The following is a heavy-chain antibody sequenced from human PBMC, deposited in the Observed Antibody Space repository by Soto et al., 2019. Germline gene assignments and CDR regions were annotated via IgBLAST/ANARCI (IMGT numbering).Heavy chain of an antibody. Sequence: SETLSLTCAVYGGSFSGYYWSWIRQPPGKGLEWIGEINHSGSTNYNPSLKSRVTISVDTSKNQFSLKLSSVTAADTAVYYCARGKYSSSSAFDYWGQGTLVTVSS. CDR2: INHSGST. J-gene: IGHJ4*02. CDR1: GGSFSGYY. V-gene: IGHV4-34*01. D-gene: IGHD6-6*01. CDR3: ARGKYSSSSAFDY.